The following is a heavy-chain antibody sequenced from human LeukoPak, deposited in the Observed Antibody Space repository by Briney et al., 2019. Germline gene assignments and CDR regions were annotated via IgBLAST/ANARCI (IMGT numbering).Heavy chain of an antibody. CDR1: GFTFDDYA. V-gene: IGHV3-30*02. J-gene: IGHJ3*02. D-gene: IGHD2-2*01. CDR2: IRYDGSNK. CDR3: AKAYDPYCSSTSCYSRDAFDI. Sequence: GGSLRLSCAASGFTFDDYAMHWVRQAPGKGLEWVAFIRYDGSNKYYADSVKGRFTISRDNSKNTLYLQMNSLRAEDTAVYYCAKAYDPYCSSTSCYSRDAFDIWGQGTMVTVSS.